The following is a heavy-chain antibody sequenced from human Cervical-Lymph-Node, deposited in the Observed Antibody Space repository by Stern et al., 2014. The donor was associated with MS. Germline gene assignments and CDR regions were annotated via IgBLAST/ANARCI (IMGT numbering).Heavy chain of an antibody. CDR2: SYYDGSN. J-gene: IGHJ4*02. D-gene: IGHD6-19*01. Sequence: QVQLQESGPRLVKPSETLSLTCSVSGGSISTYRLTWIRQSPGKGLEWIGYSYYDGSNNYNFSLQSRVIISVDRSGNQYSLKLSSVTAADTAVYYCARSPHTGSGWLYYFDYWGQGALVTVSS. CDR1: GGSISTYR. CDR3: ARSPHTGSGWLYYFDY. V-gene: IGHV4-59*01.